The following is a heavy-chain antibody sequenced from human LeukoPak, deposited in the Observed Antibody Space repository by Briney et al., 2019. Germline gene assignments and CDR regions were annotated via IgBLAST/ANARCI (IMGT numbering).Heavy chain of an antibody. CDR3: AKGGYDFWSGYRFYFDY. J-gene: IGHJ4*02. V-gene: IGHV3-43*02. CDR2: ISGDGGST. D-gene: IGHD3-3*01. CDR1: GFTFDDYA. Sequence: GGSLRLSCAASGFTFDDYAIHWVRQAPGKGLEWVSLISGDGGSTYYADSVKGRFTISRDNSKNSLYLQMNSLRTEDTALYYCAKGGYDFWSGYRFYFDYWGQGTLVTVSS.